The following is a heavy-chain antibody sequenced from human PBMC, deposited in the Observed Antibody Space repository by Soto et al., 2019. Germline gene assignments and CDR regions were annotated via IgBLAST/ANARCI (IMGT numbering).Heavy chain of an antibody. Sequence: GGSLRLSCAASGFTFSSYGMHWVRQAPGKGLEWVAVIWYNGDNKYYTESVKGRFTISRDNSKNTLYLQMNSLRAEDTAVYYCARDRDYPDYWGQGTLVTVSS. CDR3: ARDRDYPDY. V-gene: IGHV3-33*01. CDR1: GFTFSSYG. CDR2: IWYNGDNK. D-gene: IGHD3-10*01. J-gene: IGHJ4*02.